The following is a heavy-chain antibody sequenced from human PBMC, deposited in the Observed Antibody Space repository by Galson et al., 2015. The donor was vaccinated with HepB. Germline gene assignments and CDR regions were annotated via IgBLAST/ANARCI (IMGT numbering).Heavy chain of an antibody. Sequence: SLRLSCAASGFTFRYYAMTWVRRAPGKGLEWVSGISPSGDMSFVANSVRGRFTISRDNSNNVLYLHMKGLRVEDTALYYCAKVQPRKNDGWYYSAWGEIDAWGQGTLVSVSS. CDR2: ISPSGDMS. J-gene: IGHJ5*02. CDR1: GFTFRYYA. V-gene: IGHV3-23*01. D-gene: IGHD6-19*01. CDR3: AKVQPRKNDGWYYSAWGEIDA.